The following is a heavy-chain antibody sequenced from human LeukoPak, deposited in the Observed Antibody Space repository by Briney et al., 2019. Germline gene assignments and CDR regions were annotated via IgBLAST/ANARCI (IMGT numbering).Heavy chain of an antibody. CDR2: IYYSGST. V-gene: IGHV4-59*01. Sequence: SSETLSLTCTVSGGSISSYYWSWIRRPPGKGLEWIGYIYYSGSTNYNPSLKSRVTISVDTSKNQSSLKLSSVTAADTAVYYCARGQDLHYYFDYWGQGTLVTVSS. CDR1: GGSISSYY. CDR3: ARGQDLHYYFDY. J-gene: IGHJ4*02.